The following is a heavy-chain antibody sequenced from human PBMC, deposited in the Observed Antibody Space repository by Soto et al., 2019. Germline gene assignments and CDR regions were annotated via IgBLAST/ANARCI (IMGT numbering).Heavy chain of an antibody. V-gene: IGHV3-49*03. CDR1: GFTFGDYA. CDR3: TRFLEWLSSGYYYGMDV. Sequence: GGSLRLSCTASGFTFGDYAMSWFRQAPGKGLEWVGFIRSKAYGGTTEYAASVKGRFTISRDDSKSIAYLQMDSLKTEDTAVYYCTRFLEWLSSGYYYGMDVWGQGTTVTVSS. J-gene: IGHJ6*02. CDR2: IRSKAYGGTT. D-gene: IGHD3-3*01.